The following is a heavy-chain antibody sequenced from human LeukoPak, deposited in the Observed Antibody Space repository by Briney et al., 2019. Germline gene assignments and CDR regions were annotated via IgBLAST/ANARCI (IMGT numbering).Heavy chain of an antibody. J-gene: IGHJ4*02. CDR2: ISPSGDIT. CDR3: AKDPQLLWFGELDDY. V-gene: IGHV3-23*01. D-gene: IGHD3-10*01. CDR1: GFIFSSHG. Sequence: PGGSLRLSCAASGFIFSSHGMNWVRQAPGKGLEWVSGISPSGDITYYADSVKGRFTISRDNSKNTLYLQMNSLRAEDTAVYYCAKDPQLLWFGELDDYWGQGTLVTVSS.